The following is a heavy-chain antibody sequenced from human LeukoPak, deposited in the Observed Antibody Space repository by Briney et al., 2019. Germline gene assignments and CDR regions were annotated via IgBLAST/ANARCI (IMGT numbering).Heavy chain of an antibody. CDR3: AKDSLTTVDY. CDR1: GFTFSSYS. CDR2: ISSSSSFI. Sequence: GGPLRLSCAASGFTFSSYSMNWVRQAPGKGLEWVSSISSSSSFIYYADSVKGRFTISRDNAKNSLYLQMNSLRVEDTAVYYCAKDSLTTVDYWGQGSLVTVSS. D-gene: IGHD4-11*01. J-gene: IGHJ4*02. V-gene: IGHV3-21*01.